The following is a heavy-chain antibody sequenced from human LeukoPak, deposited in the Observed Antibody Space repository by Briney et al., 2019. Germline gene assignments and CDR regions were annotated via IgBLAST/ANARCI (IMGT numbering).Heavy chain of an antibody. D-gene: IGHD3-10*01. CDR3: ARDPLNYYGSGSYYM. CDR2: ISYDGSNK. J-gene: IGHJ4*02. V-gene: IGHV3-30*14. CDR1: GFTFSSYA. Sequence: GGSLRLSCAASGFTFSSYAMHWVRQAPGKGLEWVAVISYDGSNKYYADSVKGRFTISRDNSKNTLYLQMNSLRAEDTAVYYCARDPLNYYGSGSYYMWGQGTLVTVSS.